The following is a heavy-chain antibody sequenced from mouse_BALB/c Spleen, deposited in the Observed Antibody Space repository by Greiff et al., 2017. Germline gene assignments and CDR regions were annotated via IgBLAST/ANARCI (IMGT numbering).Heavy chain of an antibody. D-gene: IGHD2-3*01. CDR2: IWAGGST. CDR3: ARDAGYSYYFDY. V-gene: IGHV2-9*02. Sequence: VKLLESGPGLVAPSQSLSITCTVSGFSLTSYGVHWVRQPPGKGLEWLGVIWAGGSTNYNSALMSRLSISKDNSKSQVFLKMNSLQTDDTAMYYCARDAGYSYYFDYWGQGTTLTVSS. J-gene: IGHJ2*01. CDR1: GFSLTSYG.